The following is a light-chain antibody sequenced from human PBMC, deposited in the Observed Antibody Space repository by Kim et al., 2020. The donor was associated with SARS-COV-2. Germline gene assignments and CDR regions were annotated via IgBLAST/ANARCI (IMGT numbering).Light chain of an antibody. J-gene: IGKJ2*03. V-gene: IGKV4-1*01. Sequence: DIVMTQSPDSLAVSLGERATLNYKSSQTVLYNSNNKNYIAWYQQKPGQAPKLLIYWASIRESGVSDRFSGSGSETDFTLTISSLQAEDVAVYYCQQYYSTPPSFGQETKLEI. CDR3: QQYYSTPPS. CDR1: QTVLYNSNNKNY. CDR2: WAS.